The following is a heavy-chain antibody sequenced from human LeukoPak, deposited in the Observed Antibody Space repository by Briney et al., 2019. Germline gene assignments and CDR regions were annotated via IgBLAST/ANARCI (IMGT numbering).Heavy chain of an antibody. CDR2: IIPIFGTA. CDR3: ATRRYCTNGVCPDY. CDR1: GGTFSSYA. D-gene: IGHD2-8*01. J-gene: IGHJ4*02. V-gene: IGHV1-69*05. Sequence: VSSVKVSFKASGGTFSSYAISWVRQAAGQGLEWMARIIPIFGTANYAQKFQGRVTITTDESTSTAYMELSSLRSEDTAVYYCATRRYCTNGVCPDYWGQGTLVTVSS.